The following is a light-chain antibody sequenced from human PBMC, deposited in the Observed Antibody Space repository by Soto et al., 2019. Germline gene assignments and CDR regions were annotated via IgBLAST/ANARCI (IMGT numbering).Light chain of an antibody. CDR1: SGPSSYA. V-gene: IGLV4-69*01. J-gene: IGLJ2*01. Sequence: QPVLTQSPSASASLGASVKLTCTLSSGPSSYAIAWHQQQPEKGPRYLMKLNSDGSHSKGDGIPDRFSGSSSGAERYLTISSLQSEDEADYYCQTWGTGGVVFGGGTKLTVL. CDR3: QTWGTGGVV. CDR2: LNSDGSH.